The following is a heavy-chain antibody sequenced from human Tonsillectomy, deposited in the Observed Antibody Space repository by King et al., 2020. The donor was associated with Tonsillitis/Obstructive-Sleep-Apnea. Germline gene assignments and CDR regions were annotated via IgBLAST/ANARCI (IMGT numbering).Heavy chain of an antibody. CDR1: GFTFSSYW. CDR3: ARGAAVVVIANDAFDI. D-gene: IGHD2-21*01. V-gene: IGHV3-7*02. J-gene: IGHJ3*02. CDR2: IKQDGSEK. Sequence: VQLVESGGGLVQPGGSLRLSCAASGFTFSSYWMSWVRQAPGKGLVWVANIKQDGSEKYYVDSVKGRFTISRDNAKNSLYLQMNSLRAEDTAVYYCARGAAVVVIANDAFDIWGQGTMVTVSS.